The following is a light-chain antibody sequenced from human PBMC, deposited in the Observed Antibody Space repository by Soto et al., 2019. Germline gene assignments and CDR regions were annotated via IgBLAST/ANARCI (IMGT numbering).Light chain of an antibody. CDR3: QQRTNWPPLT. CDR2: DAS. J-gene: IGKJ4*01. V-gene: IGKV3-11*01. Sequence: EVVLTQSPATLSLSPGERATLSCRASQSVRCYLAWFQHKPGQAPRLLIYDASNRATGIPGRFSGSGFGTDFTLTISSLEPEDFGVYYCQQRTNWPPLTFGGGTRVEIK. CDR1: QSVRCY.